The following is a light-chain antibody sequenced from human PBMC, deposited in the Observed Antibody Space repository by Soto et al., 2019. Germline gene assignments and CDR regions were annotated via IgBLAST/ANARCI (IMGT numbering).Light chain of an antibody. CDR1: RSDVGSYNL. CDR2: EVS. CDR3: CSYAGSDTPYV. J-gene: IGLJ1*01. Sequence: QSVRTQPASVSGSPGQSITISCTGTRSDVGSYNLVSWYQQHPGIAPKLIISEVSKRPSGVSDRFSGSRSGITASLTIAGLQAEDEADYYCCSYAGSDTPYVFGTGSKVTVL. V-gene: IGLV2-23*02.